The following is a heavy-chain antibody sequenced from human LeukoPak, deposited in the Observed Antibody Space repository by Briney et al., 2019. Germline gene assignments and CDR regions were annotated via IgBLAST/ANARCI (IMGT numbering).Heavy chain of an antibody. Sequence: GGSLRLSCIASGFIFYDHAMSWVCQARGEGGEWVGFIRSKAYGAITEYAASVKGRFTISRDDSKGIAYLQMNNLNTEDTALYYCTRGPILLWIHNGMDVWGHGTTVTVSS. D-gene: IGHD3-10*01. V-gene: IGHV3-49*04. CDR2: IRSKAYGAIT. CDR1: GFIFYDHA. J-gene: IGHJ6*02. CDR3: TRGPILLWIHNGMDV.